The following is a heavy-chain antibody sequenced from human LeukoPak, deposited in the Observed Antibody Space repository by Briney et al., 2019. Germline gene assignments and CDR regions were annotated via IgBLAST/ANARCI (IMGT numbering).Heavy chain of an antibody. CDR2: TYFRSKWYN. CDR3: ARGWEPYSSSFDY. J-gene: IGHJ4*02. D-gene: IGHD6-13*01. V-gene: IGHV6-1*01. CDR1: GDSVSSNSAA. Sequence: SQTLSLTCAISGDSVSSNSAAWNWIRQSPSRGLEWLGRTYFRSKWYNEYAISVKSRITINPDTSKNQFSLQLNSVTLEDTAVYYCARGWEPYSSSFDYWGQGILVTVSS.